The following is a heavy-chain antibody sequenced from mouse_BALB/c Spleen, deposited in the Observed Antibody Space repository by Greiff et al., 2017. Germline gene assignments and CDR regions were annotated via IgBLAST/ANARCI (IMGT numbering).Heavy chain of an antibody. Sequence: QVQLQQSGAELVRPGASVTLSCKASGYTFTDYEMHWVKQTPVHGLEWIGAIDPETGGTAYNQKFKGKATLTADKSSSTAYMELRSLTSEDSAVYYCTRLDYYGSSWYFDVWGAGTTVTVSS. CDR3: TRLDYYGSSWYFDV. V-gene: IGHV1-15*01. J-gene: IGHJ1*01. CDR1: GYTFTDYE. CDR2: IDPETGGT. D-gene: IGHD1-1*01.